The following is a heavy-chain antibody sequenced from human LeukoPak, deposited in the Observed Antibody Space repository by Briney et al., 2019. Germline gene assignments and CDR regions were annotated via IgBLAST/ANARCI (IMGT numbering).Heavy chain of an antibody. V-gene: IGHV4-34*01. J-gene: IGHJ5*02. D-gene: IGHD6-13*01. Sequence: SETLSLTCAVYGGSFSSYYWSWIRQPPGKGLEWIGEIDHRGSTNYNPSLSSRVNISVDPSNNQFSLRLTSVTAADTAVYYCARAGTSSWSSRHWFDPWGQGALVTVSS. CDR1: GGSFSSYY. CDR3: ARAGTSSWSSRHWFDP. CDR2: IDHRGST.